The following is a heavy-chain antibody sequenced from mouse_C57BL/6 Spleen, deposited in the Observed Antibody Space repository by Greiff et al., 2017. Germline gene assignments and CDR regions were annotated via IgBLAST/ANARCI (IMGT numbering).Heavy chain of an antibody. J-gene: IGHJ3*01. V-gene: IGHV5-4*03. CDR2: ISDGGSYT. CDR3: ARGYYGSSYGFAY. D-gene: IGHD1-1*01. CDR1: GFTFSSYA. Sequence: DVKLVESGGGLVKPGGSLKLSCAASGFTFSSYAMSWVRQTPEKRLEWVATISDGGSYTYYPDNVKGRFTISRDNAKNNLYRQMSHLKSEDTAMYYCARGYYGSSYGFAYWGQGTLVTVSA.